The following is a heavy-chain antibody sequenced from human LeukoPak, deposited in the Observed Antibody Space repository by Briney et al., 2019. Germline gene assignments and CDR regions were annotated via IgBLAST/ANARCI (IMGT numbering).Heavy chain of an antibody. D-gene: IGHD6-13*01. V-gene: IGHV3-21*04. J-gene: IGHJ5*02. CDR2: ISSSSNYI. CDR3: AKGLTSSSWFSWFDP. CDR1: GFTFSSYS. Sequence: GGSLRLSCAASGFTFSSYSMNWVRQAPGKGLEWVSSISSSSNYIYYADSVKGRFTISRDNAKNSLYLQMNSLRAEDTAVYYCAKGLTSSSWFSWFDPWGQGTLVTVSS.